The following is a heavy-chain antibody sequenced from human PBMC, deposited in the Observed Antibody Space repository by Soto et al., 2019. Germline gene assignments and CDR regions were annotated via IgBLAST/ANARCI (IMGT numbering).Heavy chain of an antibody. Sequence: SVKVSWKASGGTFSSYAISWVRQAPGQGLEWMGGIIPIFGTANYAQKFQGRVTITADESTSTAYMELSSLRSEDTAVYYCARMVVIPAGWFDPWGQGTLVTVSS. J-gene: IGHJ5*02. CDR3: ARMVVIPAGWFDP. V-gene: IGHV1-69*13. D-gene: IGHD2-15*01. CDR1: GGTFSSYA. CDR2: IIPIFGTA.